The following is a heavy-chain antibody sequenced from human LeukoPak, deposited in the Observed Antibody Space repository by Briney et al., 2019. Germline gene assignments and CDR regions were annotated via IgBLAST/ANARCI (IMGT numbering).Heavy chain of an antibody. V-gene: IGHV4-59*12. D-gene: IGHD6-19*01. J-gene: IGHJ4*02. CDR2: IYYSGST. CDR3: ARGRAVSGQELFDY. CDR1: GSSISSYY. Sequence: PSETLSLTCTVSGSSISSYYWSWIRQPPGKGLEWIGYIYYSGSTNYNPSLKSRITIAVDRSKNQFSLNLSSVTAADTAVYYCARGRAVSGQELFDYWGQGTLVTVS.